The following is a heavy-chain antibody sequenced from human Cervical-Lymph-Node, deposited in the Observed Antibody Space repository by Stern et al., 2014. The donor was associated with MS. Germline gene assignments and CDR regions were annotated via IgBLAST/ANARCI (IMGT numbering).Heavy chain of an antibody. Sequence: QVQLQESGPGLVKPSETLSLTCTVSGGSISSYYWSWIRQPPGKGLEWIGYIYNSGSTNYNPSLKSRVTTSVDTSKNQFSLKLTSVTAADTAVYFCARGYSSSWYWFDSWGQGTQVTVSS. V-gene: IGHV4-59*01. CDR3: ARGYSSSWYWFDS. CDR2: IYNSGST. D-gene: IGHD6-13*01. J-gene: IGHJ5*01. CDR1: GGSISSYY.